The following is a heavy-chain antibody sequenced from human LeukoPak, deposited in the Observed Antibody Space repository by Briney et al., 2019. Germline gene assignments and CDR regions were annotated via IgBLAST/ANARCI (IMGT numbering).Heavy chain of an antibody. D-gene: IGHD5-18*01. CDR3: ARGGGYSYGYYFDY. CDR1: GGSFSSYY. J-gene: IGHJ4*02. CDR2: IYYSGST. V-gene: IGHV4-59*01. Sequence: SETLSLTCTVSGGSFSSYYWSWIRQPPGKGLEWIGYIYYSGSTDYNPSLKSRVTISVDTSKNQFSLKLSSVTAADTAVYYCARGGGYSYGYYFDYWGQGTLVTVSS.